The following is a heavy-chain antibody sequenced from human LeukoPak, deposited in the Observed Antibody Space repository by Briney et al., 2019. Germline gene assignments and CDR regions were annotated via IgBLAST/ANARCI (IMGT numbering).Heavy chain of an antibody. CDR1: GGSISSSSYY. CDR3: ARQGGQLVPFDY. J-gene: IGHJ4*02. D-gene: IGHD6-6*01. CDR2: IYYSGST. V-gene: IGHV4-39*01. Sequence: PSETLSLTCTVSGGSISSSSYYLGWIRRPPGKGLEWIGSIYYSGSTYYNPSLKSRVTISVDTSKNQFSLKLSSVTAADTAVYYCARQGGQLVPFDYWGQGTLVTVSS.